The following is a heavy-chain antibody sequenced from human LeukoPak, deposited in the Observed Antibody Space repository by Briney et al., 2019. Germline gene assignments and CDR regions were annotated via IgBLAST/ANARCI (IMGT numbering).Heavy chain of an antibody. CDR3: ASIAARPLYYFDY. D-gene: IGHD6-6*01. V-gene: IGHV4-34*01. CDR1: GGSFSGYY. J-gene: IGHJ4*02. CDR2: INHSGST. Sequence: SETLSLTCVVYGGSFSGYYWSWIRQPPGKGLEWIGEINHSGSTNYNPSLKSRVTISVDTSKNQFSLKLSSVTAADTAVYYCASIAARPLYYFDYWGQGTLVTVSS.